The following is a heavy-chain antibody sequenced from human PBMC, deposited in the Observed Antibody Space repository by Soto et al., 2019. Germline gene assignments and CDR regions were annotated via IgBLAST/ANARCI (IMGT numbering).Heavy chain of an antibody. D-gene: IGHD5-18*01. CDR1: GFTVHGNY. J-gene: IGHJ4*02. V-gene: IGHV3-53*01. CDR2: VFSGGST. Sequence: GGSLRLCXAPSGFTVHGNYMSWVRQASGKGLEWVSVVFSGGSTYYADSVKGRFTISRDTSKNTLSLQMNSLRAEDTAVYFCASARTYNYAFDYWGQGTLVTVSS. CDR3: ASARTYNYAFDY.